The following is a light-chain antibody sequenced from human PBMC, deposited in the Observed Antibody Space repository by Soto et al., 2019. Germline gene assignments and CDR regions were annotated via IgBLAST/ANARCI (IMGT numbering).Light chain of an antibody. Sequence: DIQMTQSPSSLPASVGDRVTITCRASQSVGGNLNWYHQKPGKAPKLLVYDASSLHGEAPSRFSGSGSGTDFTLTISGLQPEDVATYYCQQSYSAPRTFGQGTKLEIK. J-gene: IGKJ2*01. V-gene: IGKV1-39*01. CDR2: DAS. CDR1: QSVGGN. CDR3: QQSYSAPRT.